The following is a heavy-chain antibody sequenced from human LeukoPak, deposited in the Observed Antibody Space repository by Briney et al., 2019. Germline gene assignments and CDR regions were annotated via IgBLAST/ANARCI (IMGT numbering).Heavy chain of an antibody. J-gene: IGHJ2*01. V-gene: IGHV4-34*01. CDR2: INHSGST. Sequence: SETLSLTCAVYGGSFSGYYWSWIRQPPGKGLEWVGEINHSGSTNYNPSLKSRVTISVDTSKNQFSLKLSSVTAADTAVYYCARVSSSWYQDWYFDLWGRGTLVTVSS. CDR1: GGSFSGYY. D-gene: IGHD6-13*01. CDR3: ARVSSSWYQDWYFDL.